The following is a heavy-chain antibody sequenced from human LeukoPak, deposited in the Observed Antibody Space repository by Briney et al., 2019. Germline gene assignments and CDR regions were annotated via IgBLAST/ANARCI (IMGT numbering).Heavy chain of an antibody. Sequence: GGSLRLSCAASGFTFSSYGMHWVRQAPGKGLEWVAVIWYDGSNKYYADSVRGRFTVSRDNSGNTLFLQMTSLRAEDTAVYYCATNTAFDYWGQGTLVTVSS. CDR2: IWYDGSNK. CDR3: ATNTAFDY. V-gene: IGHV3-33*01. CDR1: GFTFSSYG. D-gene: IGHD5-18*01. J-gene: IGHJ4*02.